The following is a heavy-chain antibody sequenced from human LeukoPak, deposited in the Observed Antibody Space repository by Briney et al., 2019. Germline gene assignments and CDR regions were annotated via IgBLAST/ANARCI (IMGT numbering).Heavy chain of an antibody. J-gene: IGHJ4*02. D-gene: IGHD3-22*01. Sequence: GGSLKLSCAASGFTFSSYAMHWVRQAPGKGLEWVAVISYDGSNKYYADSVKGRFTISRDNSKNTLYLQMNSLRAEDTAVYYCARDLGYYDSSGYLNYWGQGTLVTVSS. CDR2: ISYDGSNK. CDR1: GFTFSSYA. V-gene: IGHV3-30-3*01. CDR3: ARDLGYYDSSGYLNY.